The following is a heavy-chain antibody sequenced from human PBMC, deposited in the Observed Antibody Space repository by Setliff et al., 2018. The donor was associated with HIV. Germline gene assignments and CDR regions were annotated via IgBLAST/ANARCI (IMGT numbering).Heavy chain of an antibody. CDR1: GVTFSSFA. CDR2: ISYDGGNK. Sequence: GGSLRLSCAASGVTFSSFAMHWVRQAPGKGLEWVAVISYDGGNKYYGDSVKGRFTISRDNSRNTLYLQMNSLRAEDTAVYYCAKDILRWAFDYWGQGALVTVSS. CDR3: AKDILRWAFDY. D-gene: IGHD4-17*01. J-gene: IGHJ4*02. V-gene: IGHV3-30-3*01.